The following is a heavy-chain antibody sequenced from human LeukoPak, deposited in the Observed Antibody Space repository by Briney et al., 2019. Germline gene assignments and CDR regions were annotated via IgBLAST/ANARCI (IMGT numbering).Heavy chain of an antibody. CDR1: GDSVSGVY. Sequence: SETLSLTCTVSGDSVSGVYWSWIRQPPGKGLEWIGYVYYSGDTNYNPSLKSRVTMSLDTSKNQVSLRPSSVTAADTAVYYCARHPFATPFDYWGRGTLLTVSS. D-gene: IGHD2-15*01. J-gene: IGHJ4*02. V-gene: IGHV4-59*08. CDR2: VYYSGDT. CDR3: ARHPFATPFDY.